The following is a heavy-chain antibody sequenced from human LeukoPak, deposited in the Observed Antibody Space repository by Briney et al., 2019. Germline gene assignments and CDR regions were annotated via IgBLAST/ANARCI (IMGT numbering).Heavy chain of an antibody. D-gene: IGHD3-16*01. CDR2: IYYSGST. J-gene: IGHJ3*02. Sequence: SETLSLTCTVSGGSISSYYWSWIRQPPGKGLEWIGYIYYSGSTNYNPSLKSRVTISVDTSKNQFSLKLSFVTAADTAVYYCARDVDVRAFDIWGQGTMVTVSS. CDR3: ARDVDVRAFDI. V-gene: IGHV4-59*01. CDR1: GGSISSYY.